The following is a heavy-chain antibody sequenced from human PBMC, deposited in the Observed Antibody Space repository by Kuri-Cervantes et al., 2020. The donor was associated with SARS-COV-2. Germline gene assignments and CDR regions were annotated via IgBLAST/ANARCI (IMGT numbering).Heavy chain of an antibody. J-gene: IGHJ5*02. CDR1: GGSISSYYW. CDR3: SARGGQYLNH. V-gene: IGHV2-5*05. CDR2: IYWDDDK. D-gene: IGHD2-2*01. Sequence: TLSLTCTVSGGSISSYYWSWIRQPPGKALEWLGIIYWDDDKLYGPSLENRLTIARDTSQNQVVLTLTNMDPVDTATYYCSARGGQYLNHWGQGTSVTVAS.